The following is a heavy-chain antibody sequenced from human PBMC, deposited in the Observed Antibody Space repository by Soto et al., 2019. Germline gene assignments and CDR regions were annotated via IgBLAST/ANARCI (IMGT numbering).Heavy chain of an antibody. J-gene: IGHJ4*02. D-gene: IGHD4-17*01. CDR2: LNPKTGYT. Sequence: QEELVQSGAEVKKPGSSVKVSCKASGYTFTNFEINWVRQATGQGLEWMGWLNPKTGYTGYAQKFQDRVTMTRDTSIRTAYMELSSLRSEDTAVYYCARGLRSVTWGQGTLVTVSS. V-gene: IGHV1-8*01. CDR1: GYTFTNFE. CDR3: ARGLRSVT.